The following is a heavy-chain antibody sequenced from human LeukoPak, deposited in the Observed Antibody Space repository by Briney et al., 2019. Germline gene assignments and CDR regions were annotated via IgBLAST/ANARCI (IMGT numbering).Heavy chain of an antibody. J-gene: IGHJ4*02. Sequence: ASVKVSCKASGYTFISCYMHWVRQAPGQGLEWVGVINPTGGSTRYAEKFQDRVTLTRDTSTSTVYMELSSLRSEDTAVYYCARASYSSGSFDYWGQGSLVTVSS. CDR1: GYTFISCY. CDR3: ARASYSSGSFDY. D-gene: IGHD3-22*01. V-gene: IGHV1-46*01. CDR2: INPTGGST.